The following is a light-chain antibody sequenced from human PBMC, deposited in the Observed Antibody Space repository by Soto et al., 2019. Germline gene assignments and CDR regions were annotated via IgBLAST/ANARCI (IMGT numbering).Light chain of an antibody. V-gene: IGKV3-11*01. J-gene: IGKJ1*01. Sequence: EIVLTQSPATLSFSPGGRATLSCRASQSVSLSLAWYQQKPGQAPRLLIYDASKRASGFPARFSGSGSGTDFTLTISSLEPEDFAVYYCQERTGWPPWTFGQGTKV. CDR2: DAS. CDR1: QSVSLS. CDR3: QERTGWPPWT.